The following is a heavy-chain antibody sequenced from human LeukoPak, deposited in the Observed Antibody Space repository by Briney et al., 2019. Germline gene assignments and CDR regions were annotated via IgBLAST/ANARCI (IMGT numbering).Heavy chain of an antibody. V-gene: IGHV4-59*08. CDR3: ARGYSSSWYFNWFDP. CDR1: GGSISSYY. CDR2: IYYSGST. Sequence: AETLSLICTVSGGSISSYYWSCIRQPPGKGLECSGYIYYSGSTNYNPSLKRRVTISVDTSKNQFSLKLSSVTAADTAVYYCARGYSSSWYFNWFDPWGQGTLVTVSS. J-gene: IGHJ5*02. D-gene: IGHD6-13*01.